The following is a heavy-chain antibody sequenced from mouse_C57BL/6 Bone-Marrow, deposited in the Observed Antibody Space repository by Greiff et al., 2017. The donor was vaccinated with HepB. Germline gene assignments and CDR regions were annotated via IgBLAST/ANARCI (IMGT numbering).Heavy chain of an antibody. J-gene: IGHJ1*03. D-gene: IGHD1-1*01. V-gene: IGHV7-3*01. CDR1: GFTFTDYY. CDR3: ARYKVAPSYWYFDV. Sequence: EVKLMESGGGLVQPGGSLSLSCAASGFTFTDYYMSWVRQPPGKALEWLGFIRNKANGYTTEYSASVKGRFTISRDNSQSILYLQMNALRAEDSATYYGARYKVAPSYWYFDVWGTGTTVTVSS. CDR2: IRNKANGYTT.